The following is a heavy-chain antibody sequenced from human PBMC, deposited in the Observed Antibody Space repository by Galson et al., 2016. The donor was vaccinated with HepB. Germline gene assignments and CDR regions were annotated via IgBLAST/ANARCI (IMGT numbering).Heavy chain of an antibody. J-gene: IGHJ4*02. CDR1: GFTFSTYY. CDR2: IEQDGSQN. CDR3: AKTSLSGDSTFDY. D-gene: IGHD4-17*01. Sequence: SLRLSCAASGFTFSTYYMSWVRQAPGKGLEWVANIEQDGSQNYYVDSVKGRFTVSRDNAKKSLFLQMNSLRPEDTALYYCAKTSLSGDSTFDYWGQGTLVIVSS. V-gene: IGHV3-7*03.